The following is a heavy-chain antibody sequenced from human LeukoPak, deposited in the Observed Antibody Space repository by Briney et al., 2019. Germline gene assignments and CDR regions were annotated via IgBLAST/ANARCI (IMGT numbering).Heavy chain of an antibody. CDR3: ARPYGGHHRYFDL. D-gene: IGHD4-23*01. Sequence: PSETLSLTCIVSAGSISGYYWSWIRQPPGKGPEWLGYFYDSGNTNYNPSLKSRVTISVDTSKNQFSLKLSSVTAADTAVYYCARPYGGHHRYFDLWGRGTLVTVSS. V-gene: IGHV4-59*08. CDR1: AGSISGYY. CDR2: FYDSGNT. J-gene: IGHJ2*01.